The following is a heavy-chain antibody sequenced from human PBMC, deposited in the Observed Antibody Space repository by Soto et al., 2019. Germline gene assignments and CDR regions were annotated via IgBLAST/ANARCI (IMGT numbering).Heavy chain of an antibody. CDR2: IYYSGSSGST. J-gene: IGHJ3*02. CDR1: GVSISSYY. V-gene: IGHV4-59*01. Sequence: SETLSLTCTVSGVSISSYYWTWTRQPPGKGLEWIGYIYYSGSSGSTNYSPSLKSRVTMSADTSKNQFSLKLSSVTAADTAVYYCARMNHLAPKRNAFDIWGQGTMLTVS. CDR3: ARMNHLAPKRNAFDI.